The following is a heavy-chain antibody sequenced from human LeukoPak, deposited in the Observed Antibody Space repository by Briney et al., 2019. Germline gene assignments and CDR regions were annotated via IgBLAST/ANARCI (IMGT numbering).Heavy chain of an antibody. J-gene: IGHJ4*02. Sequence: GGSLRPSCAASGFTVSSNYMSWVRQAPGEGLGWVSVIYSGSSTYYADSVKGRFTISRDNAKNSLYLQMNSLRAEDTAVYYCASDGQECGGTGCYDYWGQGTLVTVSS. CDR2: IYSGSST. CDR3: ASDGQECGGTGCYDY. V-gene: IGHV3-66*01. D-gene: IGHD2-2*01. CDR1: GFTVSSNY.